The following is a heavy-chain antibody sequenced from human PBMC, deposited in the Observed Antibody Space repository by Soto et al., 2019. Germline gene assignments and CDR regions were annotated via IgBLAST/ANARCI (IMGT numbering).Heavy chain of an antibody. J-gene: IGHJ4*02. CDR1: GGSISSGGYS. V-gene: IGHV4-30-2*01. D-gene: IGHD6-19*01. CDR3: AGAGGLGAVAVDC. Sequence: QLQLQESGSGLVKPSQTLSLTCAVSGGSISSGGYSWSWIRQPPGKGLEWIGYIYHSGSTYYNPSLKSRVTISVDRSKHQFSLKLNSVTAADTAVYYCAGAGGLGAVAVDCWGQGTLVTVSS. CDR2: IYHSGST.